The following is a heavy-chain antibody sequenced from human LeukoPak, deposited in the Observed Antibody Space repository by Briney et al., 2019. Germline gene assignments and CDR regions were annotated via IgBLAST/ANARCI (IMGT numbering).Heavy chain of an antibody. V-gene: IGHV1-18*04. CDR3: ARDRQAAGTGDY. J-gene: IGHJ4*02. CDR1: GYTFTGYY. CDR2: ISAYNGNT. D-gene: IGHD6-13*01. Sequence: GASVKVSCKASGYTFTGYYLHWVRQAPGQGLEWMGWISAYNGNTNYAQKLQGRVTMTTDTSTSTAYMELRSLRSDDTAVYYCARDRQAAGTGDYWGQGTLVTVSS.